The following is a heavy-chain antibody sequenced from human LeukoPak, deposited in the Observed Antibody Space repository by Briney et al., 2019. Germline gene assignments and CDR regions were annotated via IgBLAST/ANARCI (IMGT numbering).Heavy chain of an antibody. CDR2: IIPIFGTA. J-gene: IGHJ4*02. CDR1: GGTFSSYA. D-gene: IGHD1-20*01. CDR3: ARRPLKNNYYFDY. Sequence: ASVKVSCKASGGTFSSYAISWVRQAPGQGLEWMGGIIPIFGTANYAQKFQGRVTITTDESTSTAYMELSSLRSEDTAVYYCARRPLKNNYYFDYWGQGTLGTVSS. V-gene: IGHV1-69*05.